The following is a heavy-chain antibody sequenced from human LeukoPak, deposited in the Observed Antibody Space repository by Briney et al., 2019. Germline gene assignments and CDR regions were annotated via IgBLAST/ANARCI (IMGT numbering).Heavy chain of an antibody. D-gene: IGHD1-26*01. CDR2: INPYSGDT. CDR3: ARVAMSGIGSDDF. J-gene: IGHJ4*02. CDR1: GYTFTGYY. Sequence: ASVKVSCKASGYTFTGYYVHWVRQAPGQGLEWMGWINPYSGDTNYAQKFQGRVTMTRDTSISTAYMELSSLKSDDTAVYYCARVAMSGIGSDDFWGQGTLVAASS. V-gene: IGHV1-2*02.